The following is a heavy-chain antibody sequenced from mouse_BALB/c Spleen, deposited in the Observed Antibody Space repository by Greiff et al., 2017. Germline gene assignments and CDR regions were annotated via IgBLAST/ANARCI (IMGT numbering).Heavy chain of an antibody. CDR2: ISYSGST. CDR3: ARSYYGSSYVAY. Sequence: EVMLVESGPSLVKPSQTLSLTCSVTGDSITSGYWNWIRKFPGNKLEYMGYISYSGSTYYNPSLKSRISITRDTSKNQYYLQLNSVTTEDTATYYCARSYYGSSYVAYWGQGTLVTVSA. CDR1: GDSITSGY. V-gene: IGHV3-8*02. D-gene: IGHD1-1*01. J-gene: IGHJ3*01.